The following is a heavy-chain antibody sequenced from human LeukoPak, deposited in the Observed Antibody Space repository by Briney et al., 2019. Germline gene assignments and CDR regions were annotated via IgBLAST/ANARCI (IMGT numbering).Heavy chain of an antibody. J-gene: IGHJ4*02. Sequence: PSETLSLTCAVYGGSFSGYYWSWIRQPPGKGLEWIGEINHSGSTNYNPSLKSRVTISVDTSKNQFSLKLTSVTAADTAVYYCARVQTRWELPTDFDYWGQGTLVTVSS. CDR1: GGSFSGYY. V-gene: IGHV4-34*01. CDR2: INHSGST. CDR3: ARVQTRWELPTDFDY. D-gene: IGHD1-26*01.